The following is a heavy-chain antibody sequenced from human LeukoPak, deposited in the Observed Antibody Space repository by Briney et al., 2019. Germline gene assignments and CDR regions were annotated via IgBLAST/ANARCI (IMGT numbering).Heavy chain of an antibody. CDR3: ARLAAAYHFDY. CDR1: GFTFSSYS. D-gene: IGHD6-13*01. CDR2: ISSSSSYI. J-gene: IGHJ4*02. Sequence: GGSLRLSCAASGFTFSSYSMNWVRQAPGMGLEWVSSISSSSSYIYYADSVKGRFTISRDNAKNSLYLQMNSLRAEDTAVYYCARLAAAYHFDYWGQGTLVTVSS. V-gene: IGHV3-21*01.